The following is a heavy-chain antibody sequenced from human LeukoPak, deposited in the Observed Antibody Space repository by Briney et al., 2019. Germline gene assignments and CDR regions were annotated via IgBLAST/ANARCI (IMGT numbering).Heavy chain of an antibody. J-gene: IGHJ4*02. Sequence: PGRSLRLSCAASGFTFSSYGMHWVRQAPGKGLEWVAVISYDGSNKYYADSVKGRFTISRDNPKNTLYLRMNSLRAEDTAVYYCAKRGGYSYGYEFDYWGQGTLVTVSS. CDR3: AKRGGYSYGYEFDY. CDR1: GFTFSSYG. CDR2: ISYDGSNK. V-gene: IGHV3-30*18. D-gene: IGHD5-18*01.